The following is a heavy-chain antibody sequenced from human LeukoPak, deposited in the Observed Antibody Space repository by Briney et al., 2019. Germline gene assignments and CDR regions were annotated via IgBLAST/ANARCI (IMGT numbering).Heavy chain of an antibody. CDR2: ISWNSRSI. V-gene: IGHV3-9*01. CDR1: GFTFHDYG. D-gene: IGHD3-22*01. Sequence: GGSLRLSCVASGFTFHDYGIHWVRQAPGKGLEWVTGISWNSRSIGYADSVKGRFTFSRDNAKNSLYLQMNSLRVEDTAFYYCAKDSSSGYYRHLDYWGQGIQVTVSS. J-gene: IGHJ4*02. CDR3: AKDSSSGYYRHLDY.